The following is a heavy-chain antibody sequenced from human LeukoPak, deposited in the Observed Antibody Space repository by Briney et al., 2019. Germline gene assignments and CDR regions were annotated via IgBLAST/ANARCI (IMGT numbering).Heavy chain of an antibody. CDR1: GFTFSSYS. V-gene: IGHV3-23*01. CDR3: AKVDYGGHFDY. CDR2: IDGSGGST. Sequence: GGSLRLPCAASGFTFSSYSMSWVRQAPGKGLEWVSAIDGSGGSTFYADSVKGRFTISRDNSKNTLYLQMNSLRAEDTAVYYCAKVDYGGHFDYWGQGTLVTVSS. D-gene: IGHD4-17*01. J-gene: IGHJ4*02.